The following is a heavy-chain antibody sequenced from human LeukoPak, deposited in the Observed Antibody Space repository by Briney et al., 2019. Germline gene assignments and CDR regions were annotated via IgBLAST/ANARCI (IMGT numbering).Heavy chain of an antibody. Sequence: SVKVSCKASGGTFSSYAISWVRQAPGQGLEWMGRIIPIFGTANYAQKFQGRVTITTDESTSTAYMELSSLRSEDTAVYYCARDRIVGATTGYYYYMDVWGKGTTVTASS. V-gene: IGHV1-69*05. CDR1: GGTFSSYA. CDR2: IIPIFGTA. D-gene: IGHD1-26*01. CDR3: ARDRIVGATTGYYYYMDV. J-gene: IGHJ6*03.